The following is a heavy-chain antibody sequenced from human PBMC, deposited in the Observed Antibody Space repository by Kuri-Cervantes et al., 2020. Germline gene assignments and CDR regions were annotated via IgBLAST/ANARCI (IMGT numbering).Heavy chain of an antibody. D-gene: IGHD4-23*01. V-gene: IGHV3-48*01. J-gene: IGHJ4*02. Sequence: GESLKISCAASGFTFSSYWMHWVRQAPGKGLEWVSYISSSSSTIYYADSVKGRFTISRDSAKNSLYLQMNSLRAEDTAVYYCASDYGGKGDYWGQGTLVTVSS. CDR1: GFTFSSYW. CDR2: ISSSSSTI. CDR3: ASDYGGKGDY.